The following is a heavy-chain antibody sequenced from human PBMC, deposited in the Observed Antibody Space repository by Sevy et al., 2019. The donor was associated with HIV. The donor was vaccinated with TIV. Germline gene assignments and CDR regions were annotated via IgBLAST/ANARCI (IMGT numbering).Heavy chain of an antibody. CDR3: ARGRGGPYCISTSCYGSGVNWFDP. CDR2: INPNSGGT. CDR1: GYTFTGYY. Sequence: ASVKVSCKASGYTFTGYYMHWVRQAPGQGLEWMGWINPNSGGTNYAQKFQGWVTMTRDTSISTAYMELSRLRSDDTAVDYWARGRGGPYCISTSCYGSGVNWFDPWGQGTLVTVSS. J-gene: IGHJ5*02. D-gene: IGHD2-2*01. V-gene: IGHV1-2*04.